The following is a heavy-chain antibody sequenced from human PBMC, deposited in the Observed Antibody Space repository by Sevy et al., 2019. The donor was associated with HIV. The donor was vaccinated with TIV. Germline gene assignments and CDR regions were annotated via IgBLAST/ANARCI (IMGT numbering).Heavy chain of an antibody. CDR1: GFTFREAW. J-gene: IGHJ4*02. Sequence: GGSLRLSCAASGFTFREAWMSWVRQAPGKGLEWVGRIKSKTDAATRDFAAPVRGRFSISRDDSVNTVYLVMNNLKPEDTGVYYCAAGTGSSDFDYWGQGTLVTVSS. CDR2: IKSKTDAATR. CDR3: AAGTGSSDFDY. D-gene: IGHD1-26*01. V-gene: IGHV3-15*01.